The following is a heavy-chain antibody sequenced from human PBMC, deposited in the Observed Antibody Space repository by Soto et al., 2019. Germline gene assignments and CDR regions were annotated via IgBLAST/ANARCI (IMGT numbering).Heavy chain of an antibody. CDR2: LPYDGRNE. CDR1: GFTFSAHS. V-gene: IGHV3-30*04. J-gene: IGHJ4*02. D-gene: IGHD6-13*01. CDR3: ARGTNSGSWLIDY. Sequence: QVKLVESGGGVVQSGRSLRLSCTASGFTFSAHSMHWVRQAPGKGLEWLAVLPYDGRNEHYADSVKGRFTISRDNSKNTVYLQINSLNNEDTAMFYCARGTNSGSWLIDYWGQGTLVTVSS.